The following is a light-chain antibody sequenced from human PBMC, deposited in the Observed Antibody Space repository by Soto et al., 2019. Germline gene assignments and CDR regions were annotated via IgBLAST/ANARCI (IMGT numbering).Light chain of an antibody. CDR2: EVT. V-gene: IGLV2-23*02. CDR3: CSFAGSRTWV. J-gene: IGLJ3*02. CDR1: SSDVGLFSL. Sequence: QSAPIQPASVSGSPGQSITISCTGTSSDVGLFSLVSWYQQFPGKAPKLILYEVTKWPSGISHRFSGSKSGNTASLTITDLQAEDEDAYYCCSFAGSRTWVFGGGTKVTVL.